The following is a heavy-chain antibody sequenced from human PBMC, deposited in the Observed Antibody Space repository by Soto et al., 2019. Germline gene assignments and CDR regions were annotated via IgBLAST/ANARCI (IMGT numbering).Heavy chain of an antibody. CDR1: GDSVSSNSAA. V-gene: IGHV6-1*01. CDR3: SIYVYDFWSGYYRSIGFDY. D-gene: IGHD3-3*01. CDR2: TYYRSKWYN. J-gene: IGHJ4*02. Sequence: PSQTLSLTCAISGDSVSSNSAAWNWIRQSPSRGLEWLGRTYYRSKWYNDYAVSVKSRITINPDTSQNQFFLQLNSVTPEDTAVYYCSIYVYDFWSGYYRSIGFDYWGQGTLVTVSS.